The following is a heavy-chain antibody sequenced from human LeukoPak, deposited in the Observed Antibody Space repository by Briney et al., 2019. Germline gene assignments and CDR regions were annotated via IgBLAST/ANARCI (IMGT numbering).Heavy chain of an antibody. CDR3: ARPLGSYGSGSASYYYYYMDV. Sequence: GASVKVSCKASGYTFTSYGISWVRQAPGQGLEWMGWISAYNGNTNYAQKLQGRVTMTTDTSTSTAYMELRSLRSEDTAVYYCARPLGSYGSGSASYYYYYMDVWGKGTTVTVSS. CDR1: GYTFTSYG. CDR2: ISAYNGNT. D-gene: IGHD3-10*01. J-gene: IGHJ6*03. V-gene: IGHV1-18*01.